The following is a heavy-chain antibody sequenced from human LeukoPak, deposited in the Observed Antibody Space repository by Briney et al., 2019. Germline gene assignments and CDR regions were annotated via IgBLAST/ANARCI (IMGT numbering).Heavy chain of an antibody. J-gene: IGHJ4*02. V-gene: IGHV4-39*01. CDR1: SGSISSSSYY. CDR3: ARSYCNSARCYLPYFDY. CDR2: IYYSGTT. Sequence: SETLSLTCTVSSGSISSSSYYWGWIRQPPGKGLEWIGSIYYSGTTYYNPSLKSRVTISVDTSKNQFPLKLSSVTAADTAVYYCARSYCNSARCYLPYFDYWGQGTLVTVSS. D-gene: IGHD2-2*01.